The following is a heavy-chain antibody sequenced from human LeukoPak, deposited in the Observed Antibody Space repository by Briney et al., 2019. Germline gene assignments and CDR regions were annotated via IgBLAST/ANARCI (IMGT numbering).Heavy chain of an antibody. CDR3: ARAHCDGDCYDPWTGYYFDY. V-gene: IGHV3-48*03. D-gene: IGHD2-21*02. CDR2: IRSSGSTI. J-gene: IGHJ4*02. Sequence: PGGSLRLSCAASGFSFSNYEMNWVRQAPGKGLEWVSYIRSSGSTIYYADSVKGRFTISRDNAKNSLYLQMNSLRAEDTAVYYCARAHCDGDCYDPWTGYYFDYWGQGTLVTVSS. CDR1: GFSFSNYE.